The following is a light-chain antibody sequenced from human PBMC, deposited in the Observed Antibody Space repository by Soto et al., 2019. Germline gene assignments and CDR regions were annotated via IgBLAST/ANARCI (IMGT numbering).Light chain of an antibody. CDR2: SNN. CDR1: SSNIGSHT. CDR3: AAWDDSLNGAYV. Sequence: QSVPTQPPSASGTPGQRVTISCSGSSSNIGSHTVNWYQQLPGTAPKLLIYSNNQRPSGVPDRFSGSKSGTSASLAIGGLQSEDEADYYCAAWDDSLNGAYVFGTGTKLTVL. V-gene: IGLV1-44*01. J-gene: IGLJ1*01.